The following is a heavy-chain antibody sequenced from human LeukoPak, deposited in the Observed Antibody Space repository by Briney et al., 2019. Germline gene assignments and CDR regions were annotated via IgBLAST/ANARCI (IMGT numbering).Heavy chain of an antibody. J-gene: IGHJ4*02. CDR2: INPSGGST. CDR3: ARDGRKWLRKEIFDY. CDR1: GYTFTSYY. D-gene: IGHD5-12*01. V-gene: IGHV1-46*01. Sequence: ASVKVSCKASGYTFTSYYMHGVRQAPGQGLEWMGIINPSGGSTSYAQKFQGRVTITADKSTSTAYMELSSLRSEDTAVYYCARDGRKWLRKEIFDYWGQGTLVTVSS.